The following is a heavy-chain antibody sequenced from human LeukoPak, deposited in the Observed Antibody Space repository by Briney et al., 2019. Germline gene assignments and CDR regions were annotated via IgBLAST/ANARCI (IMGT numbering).Heavy chain of an antibody. Sequence: KPSETLSLTCAVYGGSFSGYYWSWIRQPPGKGLEWIGEINHSGSTNYNPSLKSRVTISVDTSKNQFSLKLSSVTAADTAVYYCARGRVSTIYSSSYNWFDPWGQGTLVTVSS. J-gene: IGHJ5*02. V-gene: IGHV4-34*01. CDR3: ARGRVSTIYSSSYNWFDP. CDR2: INHSGST. CDR1: GGSFSGYY. D-gene: IGHD6-6*01.